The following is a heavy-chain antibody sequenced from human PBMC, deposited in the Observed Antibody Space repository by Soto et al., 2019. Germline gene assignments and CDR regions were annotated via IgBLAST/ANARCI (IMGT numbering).Heavy chain of an antibody. CDR3: ASLKDYYFHF. V-gene: IGHV4-31*03. CDR1: GGSISSGGYY. Sequence: QVQLQESGPGLVKPSQTLSLTCTVSGGSISSGGYYWSWIRQHPEKGLEWIGYISSKGITYYNPSLXXRFTISWDTSKNQFSLMLPSVTAADTAVYYCASLKDYYFHFWGQGTLVTVSS. J-gene: IGHJ4*02. CDR2: ISSKGIT.